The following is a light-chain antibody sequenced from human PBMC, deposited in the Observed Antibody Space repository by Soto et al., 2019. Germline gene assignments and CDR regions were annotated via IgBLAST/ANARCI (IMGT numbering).Light chain of an antibody. CDR3: SSYTSSAPFYV. V-gene: IGLV2-14*03. CDR1: STDVDGYDY. CDR2: DVN. J-gene: IGLJ1*01. Sequence: QSALTQPASVSGSPGQSITISCTGASTDVDGYDYVSWYQQHPGQAPKLIIFDVNNRPSGVSSRFSSSKSGDTASLTISGLQAEDDADYYCSSYTSSAPFYVFGAGTKLTVL.